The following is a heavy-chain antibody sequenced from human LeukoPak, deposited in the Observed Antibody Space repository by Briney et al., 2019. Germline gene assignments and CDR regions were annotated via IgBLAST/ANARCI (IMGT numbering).Heavy chain of an antibody. Sequence: SETLSLTCTVSGGSISSYYWSWIRQTAGKGLEWIGRIYISGAINYNPSLKSRITISLDKSKNQFSLKLSSVTAADTAVYYCAGGGYCTSNSCYGIDYWGRGTLVTVSS. CDR1: GGSISSYY. V-gene: IGHV4-4*07. D-gene: IGHD2-2*01. J-gene: IGHJ4*02. CDR3: AGGGYCTSNSCYGIDY. CDR2: IYISGAI.